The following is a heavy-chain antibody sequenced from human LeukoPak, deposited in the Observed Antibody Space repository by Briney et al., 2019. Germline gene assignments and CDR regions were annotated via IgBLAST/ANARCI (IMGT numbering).Heavy chain of an antibody. CDR1: GYTFTSYD. V-gene: IGHV1-8*01. J-gene: IGHJ5*02. Sequence: GASVKVSCKASGYTFTSYDINWVRQATGQGLEWMGWMNPNSGNTGYAQKFQGRVTMTRNTSISTAYMELSSLRSEDTAVYYCARGYYDLCSGVPSGNWFDPWGQGTLVTVSS. CDR2: MNPNSGNT. CDR3: ARGYYDLCSGVPSGNWFDP. D-gene: IGHD3-3*01.